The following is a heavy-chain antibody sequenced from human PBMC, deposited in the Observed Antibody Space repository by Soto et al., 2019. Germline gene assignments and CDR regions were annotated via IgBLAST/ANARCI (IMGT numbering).Heavy chain of an antibody. CDR1: GGSISSYH. CDR2: IYYSGST. D-gene: IGHD3-10*01. J-gene: IGHJ5*02. V-gene: IGHV4-59*01. CDR3: ARARLSRSWWFDP. Sequence: SETLSLTCTVSGGSISSYHWSWIRQPPGKGLEWIGYIYYSGSTNYNPSLKSRVTISVDTSKNQFSLKLSSVTAADTAVYYCARARLSRSWWFDPWGQGTLVTVSS.